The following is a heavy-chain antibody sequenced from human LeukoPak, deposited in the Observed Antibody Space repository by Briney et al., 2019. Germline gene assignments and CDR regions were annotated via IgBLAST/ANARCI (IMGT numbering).Heavy chain of an antibody. V-gene: IGHV3-21*01. J-gene: IGHJ4*02. CDR2: ISTSTSYI. CDR3: ARDRGITMVRGVIY. Sequence: GGSLRLSCAASGFTFSSYSMNWVRQAPGKALEWVSSISTSTSYIYYADSVKGRFTISRDNAKNSLYLQMNSLRTEDTAVYYCARDRGITMVRGVIYWGQGTLVTVSS. D-gene: IGHD3-10*01. CDR1: GFTFSSYS.